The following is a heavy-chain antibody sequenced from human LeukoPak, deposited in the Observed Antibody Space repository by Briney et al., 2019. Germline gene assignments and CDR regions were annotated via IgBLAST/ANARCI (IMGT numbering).Heavy chain of an antibody. CDR2: IYYSGST. J-gene: IGHJ4*02. D-gene: IGHD1-26*01. CDR3: ARDLQRGSYFDY. Sequence: PSETLSLTCTVSGGSISSSSYYWGWIRQPPGKGLEWIGSIYYSGSTYYNPSLKSRVTISVDTSKNQFSLKLSSVTAADTAVYYCARDLQRGSYFDYWGQGTLVTVSS. CDR1: GGSISSSSYY. V-gene: IGHV4-39*02.